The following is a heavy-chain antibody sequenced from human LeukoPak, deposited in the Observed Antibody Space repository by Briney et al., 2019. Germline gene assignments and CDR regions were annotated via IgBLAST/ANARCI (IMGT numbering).Heavy chain of an antibody. Sequence: GGPLRLSFAALGFTFISSWMHWVRQAPGKGLVWVSRINSDGSSTSYADSVKGRFTISRDNAKNTLYLQMNSLRPEDTALYYCARSQSGVFDVWGQGTMVIVSS. J-gene: IGHJ3*01. D-gene: IGHD2-15*01. V-gene: IGHV3-74*01. CDR1: GFTFISSW. CDR3: ARSQSGVFDV. CDR2: INSDGSST.